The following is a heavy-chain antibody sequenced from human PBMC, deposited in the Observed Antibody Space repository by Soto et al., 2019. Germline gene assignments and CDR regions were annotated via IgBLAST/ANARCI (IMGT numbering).Heavy chain of an antibody. CDR3: ARQQLLPFYYALDV. J-gene: IGHJ6*02. Sequence: QVQLQESGPGLVKPSDTLSLTCTVSGGSISGYYWSWIRQSPGKGLEYIGYIYYRGSTNYNPPLKSRVTMSIDTSRNQFSLRVNSVTAADTAVYYCARQQLLPFYYALDVWGQGTTVTVSS. CDR1: GGSISGYY. CDR2: IYYRGST. V-gene: IGHV4-59*07. D-gene: IGHD6-13*01.